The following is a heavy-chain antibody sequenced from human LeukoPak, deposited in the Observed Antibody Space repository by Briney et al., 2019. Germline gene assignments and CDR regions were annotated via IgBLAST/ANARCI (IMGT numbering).Heavy chain of an antibody. Sequence: PGGSPRLSCEVSGFIFCTYWMTWVRQAPGKGLEWVANIKEDGSDKYYVDSVKGRFTISRDNAKNSVYLQMNSLRADDTAVYYCARGSGWTDYWGQGTLVTVSS. CDR1: GFIFCTYW. V-gene: IGHV3-7*01. CDR3: ARGSGWTDY. J-gene: IGHJ4*02. CDR2: IKEDGSDK. D-gene: IGHD6-19*01.